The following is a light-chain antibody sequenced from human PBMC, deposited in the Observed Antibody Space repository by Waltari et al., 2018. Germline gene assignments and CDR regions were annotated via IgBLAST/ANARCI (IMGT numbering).Light chain of an antibody. CDR3: SSSTTTTLI. CDR1: TSDVAAYDY. J-gene: IGLJ2*01. V-gene: IGLV2-14*03. Sequence: QSALTQPASVSGSPGQSLTISCTGTTSDVAAYDYVSWYQQHPGKAPKLMIYDVKSRPSGVSARFSGSKSGNTASLTISGLQTEDEADYYCSSSTTTTLIFGGGTKLTVL. CDR2: DVK.